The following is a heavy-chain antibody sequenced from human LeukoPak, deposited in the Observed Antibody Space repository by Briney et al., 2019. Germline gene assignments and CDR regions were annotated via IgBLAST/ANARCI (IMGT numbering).Heavy chain of an antibody. Sequence: SETLSLTCTVSGGSISSYYWSWIRQPPGKGLEWIGYIYYSGSTNYNPPLTSRVTISVDTSTNQFSLKLSSVTAADTAVYYCASSVGVVIIYWYFDLWGRGTLVTVSS. CDR2: IYYSGST. D-gene: IGHD3-3*01. CDR1: GGSISSYY. V-gene: IGHV4-59*01. J-gene: IGHJ2*01. CDR3: ASSVGVVIIYWYFDL.